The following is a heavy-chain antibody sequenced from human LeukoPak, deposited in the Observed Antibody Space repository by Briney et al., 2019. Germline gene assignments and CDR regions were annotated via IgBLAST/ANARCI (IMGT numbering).Heavy chain of an antibody. Sequence: PGGSLRLSCAASGFTFSSYWMSWVRQAPGKGLERVANIKQDGSEKYYVDSVKGRFTISRDNAKNSLYLQMNSLRAEDTAVYYCARRRYSSSSYNWFDPWGQGTLVTVSS. V-gene: IGHV3-7*01. D-gene: IGHD6-6*01. CDR2: IKQDGSEK. CDR1: GFTFSSYW. CDR3: ARRRYSSSSYNWFDP. J-gene: IGHJ5*02.